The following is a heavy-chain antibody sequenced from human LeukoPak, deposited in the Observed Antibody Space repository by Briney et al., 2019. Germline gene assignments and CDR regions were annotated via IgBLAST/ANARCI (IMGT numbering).Heavy chain of an antibody. CDR1: GGSFSGYY. D-gene: IGHD4-17*01. V-gene: IGHV4-34*01. Sequence: SETLSLTCAVYGGSFSGYYWSWIRQPPGKGLEWIGEINLSGSTNYNPSLKSRVTISVDTSKNQFSLKLSSVTAADTAVYYCAREPTTVTTGGFDYWGQGTLVTVSS. CDR2: INLSGST. CDR3: AREPTTVTTGGFDY. J-gene: IGHJ4*02.